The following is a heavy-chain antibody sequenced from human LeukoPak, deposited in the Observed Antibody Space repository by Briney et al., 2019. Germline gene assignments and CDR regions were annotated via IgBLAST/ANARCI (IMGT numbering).Heavy chain of an antibody. Sequence: GGSLRLSCVASGFSFSAYAMHWVRQAPGKGLDWVAITSQDVRNNFYADSVQGRLTISRDNFKNTVYLQMNRLRVEDTDVYFCARDKGEGIYYFYMDVWGKGTTVTVSS. V-gene: IGHV3-30-3*01. D-gene: IGHD3-16*01. CDR2: TSQDVRNN. J-gene: IGHJ6*03. CDR3: ARDKGEGIYYFYMDV. CDR1: GFSFSAYA.